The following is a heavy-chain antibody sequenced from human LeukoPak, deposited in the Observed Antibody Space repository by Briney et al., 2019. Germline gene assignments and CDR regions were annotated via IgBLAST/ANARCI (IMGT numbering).Heavy chain of an antibody. Sequence: SETLSLTCTVSGYSISSGYYWGWIRQPPGKGLEWIGSIYHSGSTYYNPSLKSRVTISVDTSKNQFSLKLSSVTAADTAVYYCARVVAGFHYYYYMDVWGKGTTVTVSS. CDR2: IYHSGST. V-gene: IGHV4-38-2*02. D-gene: IGHD6-19*01. CDR3: ARVVAGFHYYYYMDV. CDR1: GYSISSGYY. J-gene: IGHJ6*03.